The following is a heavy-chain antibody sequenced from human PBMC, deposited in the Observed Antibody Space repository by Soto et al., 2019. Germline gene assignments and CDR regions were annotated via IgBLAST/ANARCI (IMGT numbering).Heavy chain of an antibody. CDR3: AKDFYDILTGLAEYFQH. D-gene: IGHD3-9*01. J-gene: IGHJ1*01. V-gene: IGHV3-30*18. CDR2: ISYDGSNK. CDR1: GFTFSSYG. Sequence: PGGSLRLSCAASGFTFSSYGMHWVRQAPGKGLEWVAVISYDGSNKYYADSVKGRFTISRDNSKNTLYLQMNSLRAEDTAVYYCAKDFYDILTGLAEYFQHWGQGTLVTVSS.